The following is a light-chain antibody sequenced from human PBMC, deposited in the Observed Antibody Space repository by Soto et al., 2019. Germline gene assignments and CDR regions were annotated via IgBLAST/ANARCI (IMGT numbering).Light chain of an antibody. Sequence: QLVLTQSPSVSASPGASVTITCTLNSGHAHYSIAWHQQQPEQGPQFLMRINSDGSHTKSDAVPDRFSGSSSWAERYLTISSLQSDDEGDYYCQTWGTDFQLFGGGTKLTVL. J-gene: IGLJ3*02. V-gene: IGLV4-69*01. CDR1: SGHAHYS. CDR2: INSDGSH. CDR3: QTWGTDFQL.